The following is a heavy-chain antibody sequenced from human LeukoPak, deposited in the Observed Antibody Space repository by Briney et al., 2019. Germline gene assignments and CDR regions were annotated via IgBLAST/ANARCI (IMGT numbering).Heavy chain of an antibody. J-gene: IGHJ3*02. Sequence: SETLSLTXSVSGGYISSYYWSWIRQPPGKGLEWIGYIYYTGSTNYNPSLESRVTISIDTSKKQLPLKLRSVTAADTAVYYCARDRRESSKPNDAFDIWGQGTMVTVSS. CDR3: ARDRRESSKPNDAFDI. V-gene: IGHV4-59*01. CDR2: IYYTGST. CDR1: GGYISSYY. D-gene: IGHD4-11*01.